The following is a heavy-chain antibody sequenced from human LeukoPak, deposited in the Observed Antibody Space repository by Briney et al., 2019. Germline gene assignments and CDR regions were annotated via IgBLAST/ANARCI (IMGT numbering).Heavy chain of an antibody. CDR3: AGGSGSYFPDY. V-gene: IGHV1-46*01. CDR1: GYTFTSYY. CDR2: INPSGGST. J-gene: IGHJ4*02. Sequence: ASVKVSCKASGYTFTSYYMHWVRQAPGQGLEWMGIINPSGGSTSYAQKFQGRVTMTRDMSTSTVYMELRSLRSDDTAVYYCAGGSGSYFPDYWGQGTLVTVSS. D-gene: IGHD3-10*01.